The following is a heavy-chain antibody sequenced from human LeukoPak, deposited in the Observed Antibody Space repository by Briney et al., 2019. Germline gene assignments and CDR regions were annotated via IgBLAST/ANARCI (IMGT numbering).Heavy chain of an antibody. J-gene: IGHJ5*02. Sequence: SETLSLTCAVYGGSFSGYYWNWIRQPPGKGLEWIGEITHRGSTNYNPSLKSRVTISVDTSKNQFSLKLSSVTAADTAVYYCARGPLSSSSWYEGFNWFDPWGQGTLVTVSS. CDR2: ITHRGST. V-gene: IGHV4-34*01. D-gene: IGHD6-13*01. CDR3: ARGPLSSSSWYEGFNWFDP. CDR1: GGSFSGYY.